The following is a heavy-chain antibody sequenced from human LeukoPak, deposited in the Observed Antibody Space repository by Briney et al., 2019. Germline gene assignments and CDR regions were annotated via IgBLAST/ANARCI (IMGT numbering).Heavy chain of an antibody. J-gene: IGHJ5*02. V-gene: IGHV4-4*02. D-gene: IGHD3-22*01. CDR2: IYHSGST. CDR3: ARDHLAYYDSSGYYQTHWFVP. CDR1: GGSISSSNW. Sequence: SGTLSLTCAVSGGSISSSNWWSWVRQPPGKGLEWIGEIYHSGSTNYNPSLKSRVPISVDKSKNQFSLKLSSVTAADTAVYYCARDHLAYYDSSGYYQTHWFVPWGQGTLVTVSS.